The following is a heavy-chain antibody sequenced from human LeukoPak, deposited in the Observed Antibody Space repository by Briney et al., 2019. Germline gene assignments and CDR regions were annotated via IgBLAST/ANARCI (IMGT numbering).Heavy chain of an antibody. CDR1: GASISSYY. D-gene: IGHD1-26*01. CDR3: ARGVGFVDL. CDR2: IYYSGST. V-gene: IGHV4-30-4*01. Sequence: PSETLSLTCTVSGASISSYYWSWIRQPPGKGLEWIGYIYYSGSTYYNPSLKSRVSISIAMSKTQFSLKLSSVTAADTAVYYCARGVGFVDLWGQGTQVTVSS. J-gene: IGHJ5*02.